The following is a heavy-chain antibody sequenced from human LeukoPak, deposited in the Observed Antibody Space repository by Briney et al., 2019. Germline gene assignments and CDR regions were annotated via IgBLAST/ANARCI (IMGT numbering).Heavy chain of an antibody. D-gene: IGHD1-1*01. V-gene: IGHV3-23*01. J-gene: IGHJ4*02. Sequence: GGSLRLSCAASGFTFGTYAMSWVCQAPGKGLEWVSGIRGSGDRPYYADSVKGRFTISRDNSKNTLYLQMNSLRAEDTAVYYCAKANWNDVSSFDYWGQGTLVTVSS. CDR1: GFTFGTYA. CDR2: IRGSGDRP. CDR3: AKANWNDVSSFDY.